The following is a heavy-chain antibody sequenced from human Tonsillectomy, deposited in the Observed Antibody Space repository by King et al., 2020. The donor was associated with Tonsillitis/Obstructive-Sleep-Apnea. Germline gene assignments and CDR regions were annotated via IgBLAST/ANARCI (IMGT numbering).Heavy chain of an antibody. CDR2: ISNSGSTI. V-gene: IGHV3-48*03. CDR3: ARELVAVAAFPFDY. CDR1: GFTFSSYE. J-gene: IGHJ4*02. Sequence: QLVQSGGTLVQPGGSLRLSCAASGFTFSSYEMNWVRQAPGKGLEWVSYISNSGSTIYYADSVKGRFTISRDNAKNSLYLQMNSLRGEDTAVYYCARELVAVAAFPFDYWGQGTLVTVSS. D-gene: IGHD6-19*01.